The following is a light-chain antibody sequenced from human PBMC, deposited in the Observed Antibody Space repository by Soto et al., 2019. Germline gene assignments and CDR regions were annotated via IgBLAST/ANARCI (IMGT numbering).Light chain of an antibody. J-gene: IGKJ1*01. V-gene: IGKV3-20*01. CDR1: QSVSSSY. Sequence: EIVLPQSPGTLSLSPGERATLSCRASQSVSSSYLAWYQQKPGQAPRLLIYGASSRATGIPDRFRGSGSGTDFTLTISRLEPEDFAVYYCQQYGSSETFGQGTKVDIK. CDR2: GAS. CDR3: QQYGSSET.